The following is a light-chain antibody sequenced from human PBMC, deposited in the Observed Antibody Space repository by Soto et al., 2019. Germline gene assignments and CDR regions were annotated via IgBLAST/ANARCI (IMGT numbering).Light chain of an antibody. CDR1: SSDVGGYNY. Sequence: QSALTQPASVSGSPGQSITISCTGTSSDVGGYNYVSWYQQHPGKAPKFMIYEVSNRPSGVSNRFSGSKSGNTASLTISGLQAEDEADYYCLSYRASSARYVFGTGTQLTVL. CDR2: EVS. J-gene: IGLJ1*01. V-gene: IGLV2-14*01. CDR3: LSYRASSARYV.